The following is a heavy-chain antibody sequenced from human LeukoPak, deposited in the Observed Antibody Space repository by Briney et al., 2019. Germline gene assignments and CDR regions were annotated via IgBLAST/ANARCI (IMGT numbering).Heavy chain of an antibody. Sequence: SETLSLTCAVSGGSISSSNWWSWVRQPPGKGLEWIGEIYHSGSTNYNPSLKSRVTISVDKSKNQFSLKLSSVTAADTAVYYCARGAKGLGYCSGGSCYSFDYWGQGTLVTVSS. CDR2: IYHSGST. J-gene: IGHJ4*02. CDR3: ARGAKGLGYCSGGSCYSFDY. D-gene: IGHD2-15*01. V-gene: IGHV4-4*02. CDR1: GGSISSSNW.